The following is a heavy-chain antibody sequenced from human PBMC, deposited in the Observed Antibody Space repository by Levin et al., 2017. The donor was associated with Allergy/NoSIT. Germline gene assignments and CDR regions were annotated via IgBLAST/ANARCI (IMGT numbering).Heavy chain of an antibody. V-gene: IGHV4-59*01. CDR2: IYYSGST. CDR1: GGSISSYY. J-gene: IGHJ6*02. Sequence: SETLSLTCTVSGGSISSYYWSWIRQPPGKGLEWIGYIYYSGSTNYNPSLKSRVTISVDTSKNQFSLKLSSVTAVDTAVYYCAREGGHGMDVWGQGTTVTVSS. CDR3: AREGGHGMDV. D-gene: IGHD3-16*01.